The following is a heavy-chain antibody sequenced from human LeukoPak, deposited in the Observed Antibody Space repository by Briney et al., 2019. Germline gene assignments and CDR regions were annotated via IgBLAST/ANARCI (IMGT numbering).Heavy chain of an antibody. CDR2: ISSSSSTI. Sequence: PGGSLRLSCVVSGFTFSSYSMNWVRQAPGKGLEWVSYISSSSSTIYHADSVKGRFTISRDNAKNSLYLQMNSLRDEDTAVYYCARDGAYYYDSSGYSGGGAFDIWGQGTMVTVSS. D-gene: IGHD3-22*01. CDR1: GFTFSSYS. J-gene: IGHJ3*02. CDR3: ARDGAYYYDSSGYSGGGAFDI. V-gene: IGHV3-48*02.